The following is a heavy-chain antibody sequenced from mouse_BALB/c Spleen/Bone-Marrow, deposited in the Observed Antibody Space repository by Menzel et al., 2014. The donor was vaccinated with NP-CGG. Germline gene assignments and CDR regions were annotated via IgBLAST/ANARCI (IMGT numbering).Heavy chain of an antibody. J-gene: IGHJ3*01. CDR2: ISNGGGSA. D-gene: IGHD2-2*01. CDR3: AKQGVYYGYAPFAY. V-gene: IGHV5-12*02. CDR1: GFTFSDYY. Sequence: DVMLVESGGGLVQPGGSLKLSCATSGFTFSDYYMYWVRQTPEKRLEWVAYISNGGGSAYYPDTVKGRFTISRDNAKSTLSLKMSRLKCEDTSMYYCAKQGVYYGYAPFAYWGQGTLVTVS.